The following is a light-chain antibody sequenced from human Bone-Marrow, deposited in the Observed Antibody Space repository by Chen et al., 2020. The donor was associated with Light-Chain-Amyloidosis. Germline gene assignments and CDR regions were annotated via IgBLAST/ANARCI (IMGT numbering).Light chain of an antibody. CDR1: NIGSTS. CDR3: QVCDRSSDRPV. CDR2: DDS. Sequence: SYVLTQPSSVSVAPGQTATIAWGGNNIGSTSVHWYQQTPGQAPLLVVDDDSDRPSGIPEGLSGSNSGNTGTLTISRVEAGDEADYYCQVCDRSSDRPVSGGGTKLTVL. V-gene: IGLV3-21*02. J-gene: IGLJ3*02.